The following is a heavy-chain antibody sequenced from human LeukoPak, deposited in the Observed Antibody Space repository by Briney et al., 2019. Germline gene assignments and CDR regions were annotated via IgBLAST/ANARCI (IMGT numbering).Heavy chain of an antibody. Sequence: PSETLSLTCTVSGGSISSHYWSWIRQPPGKGLEWIGYVFYSGSTNYNPSLKSRVSISVDTSKKQLSLKLCSVTAADTAVYYCARVVPKQQLVDAFDIWGQGTMVTVSS. CDR3: ARVVPKQQLVDAFDI. V-gene: IGHV4-59*11. CDR2: VFYSGST. J-gene: IGHJ3*02. CDR1: GGSISSHY. D-gene: IGHD6-13*01.